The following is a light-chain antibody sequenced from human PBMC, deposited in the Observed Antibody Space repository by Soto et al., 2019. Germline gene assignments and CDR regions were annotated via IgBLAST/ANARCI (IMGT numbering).Light chain of an antibody. J-gene: IGLJ2*01. CDR3: CSYAGTYTPL. CDR2: DVS. V-gene: IGLV2-11*01. CDR1: SSDVVGYNY. Sequence: QSALTQPRSVSGSPGQSVTISCTGTSSDVVGYNYVSWYQHNPGKAPKLMIFDVSARPSGVPDRFSGSKSANTASLTISGLQAEDEADYYCCSYAGTYTPLFGGGTKLTVL.